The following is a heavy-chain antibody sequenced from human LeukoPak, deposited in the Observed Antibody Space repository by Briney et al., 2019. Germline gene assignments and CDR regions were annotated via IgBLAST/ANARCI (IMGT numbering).Heavy chain of an antibody. CDR3: ARTLPHRMITFGGPGI. CDR1: GFTFSSYA. CDR2: ISYDGSNK. D-gene: IGHD3-16*01. J-gene: IGHJ3*02. Sequence: GRSLRLSCAASGFTFSSYAMHWVRQAPGKGLEWVAVISYDGSNKYYADSVKGRFTISRDNSKNTLYLQMNSLRAEDTAVYYCARTLPHRMITFGGPGIWGQGTMVTVSS. V-gene: IGHV3-30-3*01.